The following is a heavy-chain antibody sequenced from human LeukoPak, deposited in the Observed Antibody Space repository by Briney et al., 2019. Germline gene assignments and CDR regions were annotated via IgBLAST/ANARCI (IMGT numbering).Heavy chain of an antibody. CDR3: TRGSSGRRDN. CDR2: MNRNSGNT. V-gene: IGHV1-8*01. Sequence: GASVKVSCKASGYTFTSCDINWVRQATGQGLEWMGWMNRNSGNTGYGQSIQGRITMTRDISIGTAYMELSNLTSEDTAIYYCTRGSSGRRDNWGQGTLVTVSA. CDR1: GYTFTSCD. J-gene: IGHJ4*02. D-gene: IGHD6-19*01.